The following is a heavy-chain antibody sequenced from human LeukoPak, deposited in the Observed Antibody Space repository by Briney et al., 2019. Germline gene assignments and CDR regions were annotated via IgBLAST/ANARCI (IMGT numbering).Heavy chain of an antibody. CDR3: ARTSGYGDLAAWFDP. D-gene: IGHD4-17*01. J-gene: IGHJ5*02. CDR2: INPNSGGA. V-gene: IGHV1-2*02. Sequence: VASVKVSCKASGYTFTGYYIHWLRQAPGHGLEWMGWINPNSGGANSAQKFQGRVTMTRDTSISTAYMELSGLTSDDTALYYCARTSGYGDLAAWFDPWGQGTLVTVSS. CDR1: GYTFTGYY.